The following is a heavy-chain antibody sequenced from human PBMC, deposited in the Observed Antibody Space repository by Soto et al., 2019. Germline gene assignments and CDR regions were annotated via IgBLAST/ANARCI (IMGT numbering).Heavy chain of an antibody. CDR1: GGTFNSHT. CDR2: IIPTLDIV. CDR3: ARDERGFNYVSDYGLDV. Sequence: QVQLVQSGAELKKPGSSVKVSCEASGGTFNSHTIIAWVRQAPGQGPEWMGRIIPTLDIVDYAQKFQDRVTITADRTTNTAFRELRSLVSEDTAVYYWARDERGFNYVSDYGLDVWGQGTMVTVS. J-gene: IGHJ6*02. D-gene: IGHD3-10*02. V-gene: IGHV1-69*08.